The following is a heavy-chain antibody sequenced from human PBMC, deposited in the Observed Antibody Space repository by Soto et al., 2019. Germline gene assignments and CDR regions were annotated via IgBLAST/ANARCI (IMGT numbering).Heavy chain of an antibody. V-gene: IGHV1-58*02. CDR3: AALKIVGATTDYFDY. CDR2: IVVGSGNT. D-gene: IGHD1-26*01. CDR1: GFTFTSSA. J-gene: IGHJ4*02. Sequence: ASVKVSCKACGFTFTSSAMQWVRQARGQRLEWIGWIVVGSGNTNYAQKFQERVTITRDMSTSTAYMELSSLRSEDTAVYYCAALKIVGATTDYFDYWGQGTLVTVSS.